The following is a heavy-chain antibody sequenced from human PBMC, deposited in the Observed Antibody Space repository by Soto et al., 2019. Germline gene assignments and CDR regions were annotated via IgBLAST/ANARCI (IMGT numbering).Heavy chain of an antibody. CDR2: ISGYNGDT. J-gene: IGHJ6*02. V-gene: IGHV1-18*01. CDR3: AKNGQPPYYYYGLDV. D-gene: IGHD2-8*01. Sequence: ASVKVSCKASGYTFTRYGISWVRQAPGQGLEWMGWISGYNGDTNYAQKFQGRVSMTIDTSTTTAYMELRSLTSDDTAVYYCAKNGQPPYYYYGLDVWGQGTKVPSP. CDR1: GYTFTRYG.